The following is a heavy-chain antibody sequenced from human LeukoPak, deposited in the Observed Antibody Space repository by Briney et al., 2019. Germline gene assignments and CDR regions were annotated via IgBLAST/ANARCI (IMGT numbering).Heavy chain of an antibody. CDR1: GGSISSYY. Sequence: SETLSLTCTVSGGSISSYYWSWIRQPPGKGLEWIGCIYYSGSTNYNPSLKSRVTISVDTSKNQFSLKLSSVTAADTAVYYCARGELFNHCFDYWGQGTLVTVSS. J-gene: IGHJ4*02. CDR2: IYYSGST. D-gene: IGHD3-16*01. CDR3: ARGELFNHCFDY. V-gene: IGHV4-59*08.